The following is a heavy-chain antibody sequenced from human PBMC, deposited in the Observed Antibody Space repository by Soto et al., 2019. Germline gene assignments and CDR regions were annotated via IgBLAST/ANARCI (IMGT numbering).Heavy chain of an antibody. CDR2: IIPIFGTA. J-gene: IGHJ6*02. CDR1: GGTFSSYA. CDR3: ARDRTPLTGTRGGMDV. V-gene: IGHV1-69*01. Sequence: QVHLVQSGAEVKKPGSSVKVSCKASGGTFSSYAISWVRQAPGQGLEWMGGIIPIFGTANYAQKFQGRVTITADESTSTAYMELSSLRPEDTAVYYCARDRTPLTGTRGGMDVWGQGTTVTVSS. D-gene: IGHD1-7*01.